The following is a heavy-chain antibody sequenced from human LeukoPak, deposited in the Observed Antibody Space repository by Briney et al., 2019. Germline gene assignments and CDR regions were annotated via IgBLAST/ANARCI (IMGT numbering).Heavy chain of an antibody. Sequence: ASVKVSCKASGYTFTGYYMHWVRQAPGQGLEWMGWINPNSGGTNYAQKFQGRVTMTRDTSISTAYMELSRLRSDDTAVYYCARESFTFFDCSGGSCYRETLYYYYGMDVWGQGTTVTVSS. CDR3: ARESFTFFDCSGGSCYRETLYYYYGMDV. J-gene: IGHJ6*02. CDR1: GYTFTGYY. CDR2: INPNSGGT. D-gene: IGHD2-15*01. V-gene: IGHV1-2*02.